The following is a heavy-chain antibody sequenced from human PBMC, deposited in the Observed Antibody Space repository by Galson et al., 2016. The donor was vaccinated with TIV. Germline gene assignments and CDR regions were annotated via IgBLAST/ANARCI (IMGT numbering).Heavy chain of an antibody. J-gene: IGHJ6*02. CDR2: IYYSGIT. V-gene: IGHV4-39*01. D-gene: IGHD2-8*02. Sequence: SETLSLTCTVSGGSINSNTYYWGWIRQSPGKGLEWIGSIYYSGITYYKPSLKSRVTISVDTPKNQISLKVTSVSAADTAVYYCARHSCTGGTCHPYYIYYAMDVWGQGTTVTVSS. CDR3: ARHSCTGGTCHPYYIYYAMDV. CDR1: GGSINSNTYY.